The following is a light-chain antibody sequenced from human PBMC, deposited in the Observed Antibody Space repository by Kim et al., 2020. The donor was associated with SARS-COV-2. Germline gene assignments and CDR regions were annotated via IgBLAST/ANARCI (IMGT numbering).Light chain of an antibody. Sequence: DIQMTQSPSSLSASVGDRVTITCRASQRISSYLNWYQQKPGKAPNLLIYAASSLQSGVPSRFSGSGSGTDFTLTISSLQPEDFATYYCQQSYNTPYTSGQGTKLEI. CDR1: QRISSY. J-gene: IGKJ2*01. CDR2: AAS. V-gene: IGKV1-39*01. CDR3: QQSYNTPYT.